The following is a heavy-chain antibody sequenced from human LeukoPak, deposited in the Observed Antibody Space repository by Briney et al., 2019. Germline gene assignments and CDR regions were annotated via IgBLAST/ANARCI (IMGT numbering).Heavy chain of an antibody. V-gene: IGHV3-21*01. CDR3: AREREYSNYHFDY. J-gene: IGHJ4*02. D-gene: IGHD4-11*01. Sequence: GGSLRLSCAASGFTFSSYSMNWVRQAPGKGLEWVSSISSSSYIYYADSVKGRFTISRDNAKNSLYLQMNSLRAEDTAVYYCAREREYSNYHFDYWGQGTLVTVSS. CDR1: GFTFSSYS. CDR2: ISSSSYI.